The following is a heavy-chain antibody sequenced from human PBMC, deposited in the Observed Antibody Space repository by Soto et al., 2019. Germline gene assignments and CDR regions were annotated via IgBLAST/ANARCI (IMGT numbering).Heavy chain of an antibody. CDR2: IYYSGST. CDR3: ARDWEGTYKWFDP. Sequence: SETLSLTCTVSGGSISSGGYYWSWIRQHPGKGLEWIGYIYYSGSTYYNPSLKSRVTISVDTSKNQFSLKLSSVTAADTAVYYCARDWEGTYKWFDPWGQGTLVTVSS. V-gene: IGHV4-31*03. J-gene: IGHJ5*02. D-gene: IGHD1-26*01. CDR1: GGSISSGGYY.